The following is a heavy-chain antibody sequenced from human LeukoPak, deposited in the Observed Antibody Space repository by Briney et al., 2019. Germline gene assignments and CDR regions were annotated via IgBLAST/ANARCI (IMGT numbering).Heavy chain of an antibody. CDR2: ISGSGGST. CDR3: AANRYYDSSGHFDY. J-gene: IGHJ4*02. V-gene: IGHV3-23*01. Sequence: PGGSLRLSCAASGFTFSSYAMSWVRQAPGKGLEWVSAISGSGGSTYYADSVKGRFTISRDNSKNTLYLQMNSLRAEDTAVYYCAANRYYDSSGHFDYWGQGTLVTVSS. CDR1: GFTFSSYA. D-gene: IGHD3-22*01.